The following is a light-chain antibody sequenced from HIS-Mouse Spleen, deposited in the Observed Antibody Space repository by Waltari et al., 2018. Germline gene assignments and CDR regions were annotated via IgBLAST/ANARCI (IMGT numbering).Light chain of an antibody. J-gene: IGLJ1*01. CDR3: CSYAGSSTFV. CDR2: EGS. CDR1: SHHFGCYNL. V-gene: IGLV2-23*03. Sequence: QSALTQPASVSGSPGQSLTISCPGTSHHFGCYNLVSWYQQHPGKAPKLMIYEGSKRPSGVSNRFSGSKSGNTAYLTISGLQAEDEADYYCCSYAGSSTFVFGTGTKVTVL.